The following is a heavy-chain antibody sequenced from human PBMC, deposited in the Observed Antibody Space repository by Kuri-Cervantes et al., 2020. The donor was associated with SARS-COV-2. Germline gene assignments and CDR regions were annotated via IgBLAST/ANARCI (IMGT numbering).Heavy chain of an antibody. D-gene: IGHD1-26*01. V-gene: IGHV4-30-2*01. Sequence: SETLSLTCAVSGGSISSGGYSWSWIRQPPGKGLEWIGYIYHSGSTYYNPSLKSRVTISVDRSKNQFSLKLSSVTAADTAVYYCARVGATIAFDYWGQGTLVTVSS. CDR3: ARVGATIAFDY. J-gene: IGHJ4*02. CDR2: IYHSGST. CDR1: GGSISSGGYS.